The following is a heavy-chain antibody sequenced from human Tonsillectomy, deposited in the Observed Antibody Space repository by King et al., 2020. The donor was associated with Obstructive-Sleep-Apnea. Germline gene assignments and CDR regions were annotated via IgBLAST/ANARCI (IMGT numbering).Heavy chain of an antibody. Sequence: QRVQSGAEVEKPGASVKVSCKVSGYTLTELSLHWVRQAPGKGLEWMGGFDPEDGETIYAQKFQGRVTMTEDTSTDTAYMELSGLRSEDTAVYYCATVMTSTQLWFGAFDYWGQGTLVTVSS. CDR2: FDPEDGET. CDR1: GYTLTELS. J-gene: IGHJ4*02. V-gene: IGHV1-24*01. CDR3: ATVMTSTQLWFGAFDY. D-gene: IGHD3-10*01.